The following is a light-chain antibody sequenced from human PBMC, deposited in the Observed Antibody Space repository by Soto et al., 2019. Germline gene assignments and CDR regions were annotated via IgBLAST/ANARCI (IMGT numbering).Light chain of an antibody. CDR3: QHYNSYSEA. Sequence: EIVMTQSPATLSVSPGERATLSCRASQSVSSYLAWYQQKPGQAPRLLIYGASTRATDIPARFSGSGSRTEFTLTISSLQPDDFATYYCQHYNSYSEAFGQGTKVDIK. J-gene: IGKJ1*01. CDR1: QSVSSY. CDR2: GAS. V-gene: IGKV3-15*01.